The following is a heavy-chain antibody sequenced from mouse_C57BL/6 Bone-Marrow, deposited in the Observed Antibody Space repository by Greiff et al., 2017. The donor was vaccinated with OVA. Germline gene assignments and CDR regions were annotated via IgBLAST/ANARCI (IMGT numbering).Heavy chain of an antibody. V-gene: IGHV5-16*01. CDR3: ARDWGPMDY. J-gene: IGHJ4*01. CDR2: INYDGSST. Sequence: EVQVVESEGGLVQPGSSMKLSCTASGFTFSDYYMAWVRQVPEKGLEWVANINYDGSSTYYLDSLKSRFIISRDNAKNILYLQMSSLKSEDTATYYCARDWGPMDYWGQGTSVTVSS. D-gene: IGHD3-3*01. CDR1: GFTFSDYY.